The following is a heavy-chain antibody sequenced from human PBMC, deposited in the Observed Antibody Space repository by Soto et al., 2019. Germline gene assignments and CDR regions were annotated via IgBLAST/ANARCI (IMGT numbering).Heavy chain of an antibody. D-gene: IGHD3-10*01. J-gene: IGHJ4*02. CDR2: LYSGGTT. CDR1: GFNFIRKY. Sequence: EVQLVESGGGLIQPGGSLRLSCAASGFNFIRKYMIWVRQAPGKGLEWVSILYSGGTTYYADSVKGRFTISRDTSENTLYLQMNNLRAEDTAVYYCARGLYDSGSFYFDFWGQGTLVTVSS. V-gene: IGHV3-53*01. CDR3: ARGLYDSGSFYFDF.